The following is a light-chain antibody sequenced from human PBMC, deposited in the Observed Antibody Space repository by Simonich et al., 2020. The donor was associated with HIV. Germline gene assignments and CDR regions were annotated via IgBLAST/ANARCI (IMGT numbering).Light chain of an antibody. CDR2: EGS. J-gene: IGLJ2*01. CDR3: CSYAGSDTVL. CDR1: NRDVGSYNL. V-gene: IGLV2-23*01. Sequence: QSALTQPASVAGALGQSITISCTGTNRDVGSYNLVSWYQQDPGKAPKLMIYEGSKRPSGVSNRFSGSKSGNTASLTISGLQAEDEADYYCCSYAGSDTVLFGGGTRLTVL.